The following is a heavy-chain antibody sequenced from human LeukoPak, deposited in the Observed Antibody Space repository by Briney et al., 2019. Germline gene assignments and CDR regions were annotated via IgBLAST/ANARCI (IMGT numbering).Heavy chain of an antibody. CDR3: ARRRSYNWNYGGSFDY. CDR2: INHSGST. V-gene: IGHV4-34*01. J-gene: IGHJ4*02. CDR1: GGSFSGYY. D-gene: IGHD1-7*01. Sequence: PSETLSLTCAVYGGSFSGYYWSWIRQPPGKGLERIGEINHSGSTNYNPSLKSRVTISVDTSKNQFSLKLSSVTAADTAVYYCARRRSYNWNYGGSFDYWGQGTLVTVSS.